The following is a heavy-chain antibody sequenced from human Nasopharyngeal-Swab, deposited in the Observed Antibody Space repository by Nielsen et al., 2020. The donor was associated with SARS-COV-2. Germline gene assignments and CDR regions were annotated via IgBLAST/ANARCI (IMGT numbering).Heavy chain of an antibody. Sequence: SVKVSCRASGGTFSSYAISWVRQAPGQGLEWMGGIIPIFGTANYAQKFQGRVTITADKSTSTAYMELSSLRSEDTAVYYCARGRVGYDSSGYYYNLDYWGQGTLVTVSS. CDR3: ARGRVGYDSSGYYYNLDY. CDR2: IIPIFGTA. D-gene: IGHD3-22*01. V-gene: IGHV1-69*06. CDR1: GGTFSSYA. J-gene: IGHJ4*02.